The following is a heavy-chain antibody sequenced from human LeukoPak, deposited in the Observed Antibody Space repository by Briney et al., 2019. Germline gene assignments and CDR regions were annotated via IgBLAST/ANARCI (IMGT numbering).Heavy chain of an antibody. CDR1: GGSISSSSYY. CDR3: ARRFGRYSSSWYGEGDFDY. Sequence: KPSETLSLTCTVSGGSISSSSYYWGWIRQPPGKGLEWIGSIYYSGSTYYNPSLKSRVTISVDTSKNQFFLKLSSVTAADTAVYYCARRFGRYSSSWYGEGDFDYWGQGTLVTVSS. D-gene: IGHD6-13*01. CDR2: IYYSGST. V-gene: IGHV4-39*01. J-gene: IGHJ4*02.